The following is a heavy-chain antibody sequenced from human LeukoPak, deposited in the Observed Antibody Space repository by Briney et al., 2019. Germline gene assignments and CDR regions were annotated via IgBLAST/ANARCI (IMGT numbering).Heavy chain of an antibody. V-gene: IGHV4-39*07. Sequence: SETLSLTCTVSGGSISSSSYYWGWIRQPPGKGLEWIGSIYYSGSTYYNPSLKSRVTISVDTSKNQFSLKLSSVTAADTAVYYCARDITGFDIWSQGTMVTVSS. CDR3: ARDITGFDI. D-gene: IGHD1-14*01. CDR1: GGSISSSSYY. CDR2: IYYSGST. J-gene: IGHJ3*02.